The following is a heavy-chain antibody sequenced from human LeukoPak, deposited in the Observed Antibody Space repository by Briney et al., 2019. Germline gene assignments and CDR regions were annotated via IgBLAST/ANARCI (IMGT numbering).Heavy chain of an antibody. V-gene: IGHV4-59*12. CDR1: GGSISSYY. J-gene: IGHJ4*02. Sequence: PSETLSLTCTVSGGSISSYYWSWIRQPPGKGLEWIGYIYYSGSTNYNPSLKSRVTISVDTSKNQFSLKLSSVTAADTAVYYCARGIFARGGRFLEWLLEDWGQGTLVTVSS. CDR3: ARGIFARGGRFLEWLLED. CDR2: IYYSGST. D-gene: IGHD3-3*01.